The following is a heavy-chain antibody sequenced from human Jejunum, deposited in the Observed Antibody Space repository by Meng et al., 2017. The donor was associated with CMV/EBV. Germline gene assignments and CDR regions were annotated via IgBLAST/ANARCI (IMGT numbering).Heavy chain of an antibody. J-gene: IGHJ3*02. Sequence: ASGYTFIGYDMHWVRQAPGQGLEWMGWINPNSGGTNYAQKFQGRVTMTGDTSISTAYMELSRLRSDDTAVYYCARARVPAARGFDIWGQGTMVTVSS. D-gene: IGHD2-2*01. V-gene: IGHV1-2*02. CDR3: ARARVPAARGFDI. CDR2: INPNSGGT. CDR1: GYTFIGYD.